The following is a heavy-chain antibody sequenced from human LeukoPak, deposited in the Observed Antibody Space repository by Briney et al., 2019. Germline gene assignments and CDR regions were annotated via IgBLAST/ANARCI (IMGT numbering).Heavy chain of an antibody. CDR2: IYHSGST. Sequence: PSETLSLTCTVSGCSISSGYYWGWIRQPPGKGLEWIGSIYHSGSTYYNPSLKSRVTISVDTSKNQFSLKLSSVTAADTAVYYCARIPFKHAFDIWGQGTMVTVSS. CDR3: ARIPFKHAFDI. D-gene: IGHD2-2*02. CDR1: GCSISSGYY. V-gene: IGHV4-38-2*02. J-gene: IGHJ3*02.